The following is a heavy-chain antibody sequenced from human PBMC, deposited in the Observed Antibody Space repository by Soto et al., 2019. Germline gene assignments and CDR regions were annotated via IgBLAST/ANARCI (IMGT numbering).Heavy chain of an antibody. CDR2: IYYSGSI. CDR3: AKSLWDTSGWKTDY. J-gene: IGHJ4*02. V-gene: IGHV4-61*08. CDR1: GGSISSGGYY. Sequence: SETLSLTCTVSGGSISSGGYYWSWIRQHPGKGLEWIGYIYYSGSINYNPSLKSRVTISVDPSKNQFSLRLSSVTAADTAVYYCAKSLWDTSGWKTDYWGQGTLVTVSS. D-gene: IGHD6-19*01.